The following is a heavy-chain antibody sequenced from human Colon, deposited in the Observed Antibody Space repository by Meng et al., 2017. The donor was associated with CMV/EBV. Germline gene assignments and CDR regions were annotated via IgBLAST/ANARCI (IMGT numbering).Heavy chain of an antibody. CDR3: TTSRH. CDR2: IKSKTESGTT. J-gene: IGHJ4*02. Sequence: GESLKISCAASGFTFTNAWMSWVRQAPGKGLEWVGRIKSKTESGTTDYAAPVKGRFTISRDDSKNTLYLQMDSLKTEDTAVYYCTTSRHWGQGTLVTVSS. CDR1: GFTFTNAW. V-gene: IGHV3-15*01.